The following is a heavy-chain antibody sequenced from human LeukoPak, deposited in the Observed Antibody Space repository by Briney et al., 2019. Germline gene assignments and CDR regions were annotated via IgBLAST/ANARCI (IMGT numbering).Heavy chain of an antibody. V-gene: IGHV3-30*02. CDR3: AKDRGVGFGEV. CDR1: GFAFSSCG. Sequence: PGGSLRLSCIESGFAFSSCGMHWVRQAPGKGLEWVAFIRSDGSNKYCADSVKGRFTISRDNSKNTLYLQLDSLRAEDTAVYYCAKDRGVGFGEVWGQGTLVTVSS. J-gene: IGHJ4*02. CDR2: IRSDGSNK. D-gene: IGHD3-10*01.